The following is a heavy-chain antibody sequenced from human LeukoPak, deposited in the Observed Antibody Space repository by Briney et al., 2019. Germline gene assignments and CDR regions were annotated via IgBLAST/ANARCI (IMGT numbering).Heavy chain of an antibody. V-gene: IGHV1-2*06. D-gene: IGHD4-11*01. Sequence: ASVKVSCKASGYTFTGYYIHWVRQAPGQGPEWMGRINPNSGGTSSAEKFQGRVTMTRDTSITTAYMELSRLTSDDTAVYYCARDHFAGTYSNHYWGQGTLVTVSS. J-gene: IGHJ4*02. CDR2: INPNSGGT. CDR1: GYTFTGYY. CDR3: ARDHFAGTYSNHY.